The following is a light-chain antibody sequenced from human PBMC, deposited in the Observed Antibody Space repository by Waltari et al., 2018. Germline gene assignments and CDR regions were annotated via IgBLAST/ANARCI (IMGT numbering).Light chain of an antibody. V-gene: IGKV3-20*01. CDR1: QSFDSNY. Sequence: EIVLTQSPGTLSLSPGARATLSCRASQSFDSNYFAWFQQRPGQVPRLLIYAASSRATDIPDRFSGSVSGTDFTLTISRLEPEDFAVYYCQQYAKAPDTFGQGTRLEIK. CDR3: QQYAKAPDT. CDR2: AAS. J-gene: IGKJ2*01.